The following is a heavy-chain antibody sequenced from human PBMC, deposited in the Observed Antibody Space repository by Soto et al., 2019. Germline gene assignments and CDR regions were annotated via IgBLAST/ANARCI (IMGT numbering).Heavy chain of an antibody. CDR2: INGGNGDT. CDR3: ARGYCSSTSCQYYFDF. V-gene: IGHV1-3*01. Sequence: ASVKVSCKASGYTFTGYAIHWVRQAPGQRHEWMGWINGGNGDTKYSQKFQGRVTITRDTSASTAYMELTSLGSEDTAVYHCARGYCSSTSCQYYFDFWSQGTLVTVSS. CDR1: GYTFTGYA. D-gene: IGHD2-2*01. J-gene: IGHJ4*02.